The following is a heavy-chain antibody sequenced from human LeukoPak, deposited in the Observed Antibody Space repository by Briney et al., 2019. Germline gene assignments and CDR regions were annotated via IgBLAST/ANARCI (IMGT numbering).Heavy chain of an antibody. Sequence: SETLSLTCTVSGGSISSYYWSWIRQPPGKGLEWIGYIYYSGSTNYNPSLKSRVTISVDTSKNQFSLKLSSVTAADTAVYYCAAGEVSGSYFEGAFDIWGQGTMVTVSS. D-gene: IGHD1-26*01. J-gene: IGHJ3*02. CDR3: AAGEVSGSYFEGAFDI. CDR1: GGSISSYY. CDR2: IYYSGST. V-gene: IGHV4-59*01.